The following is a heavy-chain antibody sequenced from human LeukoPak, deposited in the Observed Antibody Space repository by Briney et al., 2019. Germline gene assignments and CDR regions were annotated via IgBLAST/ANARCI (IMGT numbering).Heavy chain of an antibody. D-gene: IGHD2-15*01. J-gene: IGHJ4*02. V-gene: IGHV3-74*01. CDR1: GLTFSSYW. Sequence: GGSLRLSCAASGLTFSSYWMHWVRQAPGKGLVWVSRINSDGSSTAYADSVKGRFTISRDNAKNTLYLQMNSLRAEDTAVYYCARDQLYCSGGHCYFDFWGQGTLVTVSS. CDR2: INSDGSST. CDR3: ARDQLYCSGGHCYFDF.